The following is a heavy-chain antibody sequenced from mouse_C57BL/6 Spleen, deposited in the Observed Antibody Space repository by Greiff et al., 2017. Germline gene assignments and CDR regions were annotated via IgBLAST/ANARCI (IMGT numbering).Heavy chain of an antibody. CDR2: ISYDGSN. J-gene: IGHJ2*01. V-gene: IGHV3-6*01. D-gene: IGHD1-2*01. Sequence: EVKLMESGPGLVKPSQSLSLTCSVTGYSITSGYYWNWIRQFPGNKLEWMGYISYDGSNNYNPSLKNRISITRDTSKNQFFLKLNSVTTEDTATYYCARAHYYGRYGYWGQGTTLTVSS. CDR3: ARAHYYGRYGY. CDR1: GYSITSGYY.